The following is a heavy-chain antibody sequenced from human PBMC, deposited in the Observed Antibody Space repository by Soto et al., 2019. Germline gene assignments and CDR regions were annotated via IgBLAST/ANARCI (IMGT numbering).Heavy chain of an antibody. V-gene: IGHV3-11*01. CDR1: GFTFSDHY. Sequence: GESLRLSCAASGFTFSDHYMSWIRQAPGKGLEWVSYISSSGSTIYYADSVKGRFTISRDNAKNSLYLQMNSLRAEDTAVYYSARGYSYGQVWFDYGGQGTLVTVSS. CDR2: ISSSGSTI. J-gene: IGHJ4*02. D-gene: IGHD5-18*01. CDR3: ARGYSYGQVWFDY.